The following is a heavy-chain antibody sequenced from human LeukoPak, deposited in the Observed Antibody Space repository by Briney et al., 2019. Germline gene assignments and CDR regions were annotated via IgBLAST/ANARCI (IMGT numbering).Heavy chain of an antibody. CDR2: INPASAGA. CDR1: GYTFTNYY. J-gene: IGHJ4*02. D-gene: IGHD1-26*01. V-gene: IGHV1-2*02. Sequence: GASVKVSCKPSGYTFTNYYIHWVRQAPGQGPEWVRWINPASAGAAFAPKFQGRVSMTWDSSITTAFMDLTSLRSNDTAIYYCARQLGNYYRAFDFWGQGTLVTVSS. CDR3: ARQLGNYYRAFDF.